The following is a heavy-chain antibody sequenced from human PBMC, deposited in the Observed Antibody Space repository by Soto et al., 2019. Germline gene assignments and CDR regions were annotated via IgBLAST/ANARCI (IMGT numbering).Heavy chain of an antibody. V-gene: IGHV3-30*18. J-gene: IGHJ6*02. CDR2: ISYHGRNT. D-gene: IGHD3-16*01. Sequence: QVQVVESGGGVVQPGGSLRLSCAASGFTFSSYGMHWVRQAPGKGLEWVTFISYHGRNTYYADSVKGRFTISRDTSKNXXYLQMNSLRVEDTAVYYCAKDRGEVVNYHYHGIDVWGQGTTVTVSS. CDR3: AKDRGEVVNYHYHGIDV. CDR1: GFTFSSYG.